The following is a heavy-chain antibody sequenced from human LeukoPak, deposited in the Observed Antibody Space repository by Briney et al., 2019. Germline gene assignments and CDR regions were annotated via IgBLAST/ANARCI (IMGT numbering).Heavy chain of an antibody. CDR2: INYSGST. V-gene: IGHV4-59*08. CDR3: ARGPYSYDSSGAFDI. J-gene: IGHJ3*02. CDR1: GGSSSSYY. D-gene: IGHD3-22*01. Sequence: SSETLSLTCTVSGGSSSSYYWSWIRQPPGKGLEWIGYINYSGSTNYNPSLKSRVTISVDTSKNQFSLKLSSVTAADTAVYFCARGPYSYDSSGAFDIWGQGTMVTVSS.